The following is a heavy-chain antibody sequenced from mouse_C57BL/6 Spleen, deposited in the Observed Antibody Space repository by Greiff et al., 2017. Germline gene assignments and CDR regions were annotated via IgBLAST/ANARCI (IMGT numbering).Heavy chain of an antibody. J-gene: IGHJ1*03. CDR1: GFTFSSYT. CDR3: ARHVLGGGYFDV. D-gene: IGHD4-1*01. Sequence: EVQRVESGGGLVKPGGSLKLSCAASGFTFSSYTMSWVRQTPEKRLEWVATISGGGGNTYYPDSVKGRFTISRDNAKNTLYLQMSSLRSEDTALYYCARHVLGGGYFDVWGTGTTVTVSS. V-gene: IGHV5-9*01. CDR2: ISGGGGNT.